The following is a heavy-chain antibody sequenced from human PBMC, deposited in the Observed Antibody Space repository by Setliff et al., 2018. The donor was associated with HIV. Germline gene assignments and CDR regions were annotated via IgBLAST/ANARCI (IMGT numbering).Heavy chain of an antibody. V-gene: IGHV4-59*03. CDR1: GGSISDNY. CDR2: INHRGTT. J-gene: IGHJ5*02. CDR3: AGLEEAVNGGGFDP. D-gene: IGHD7-27*01. Sequence: SETLSLTCTVSGGSISDNYWSWLRQSPGKGLEWLGYINHRGTTEYNPSLRSRVTISVDTSKNQFSLKLNSVTAADTAVYFCAGLEEAVNGGGFDPWGPGTLVTVSS.